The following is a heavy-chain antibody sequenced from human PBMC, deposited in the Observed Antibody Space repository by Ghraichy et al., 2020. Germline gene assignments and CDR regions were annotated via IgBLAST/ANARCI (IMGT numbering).Heavy chain of an antibody. D-gene: IGHD4/OR15-4a*01. Sequence: SETLSLTCTVSGGSISSYYWSWIRQPPGKGLEWIGYIYYSGSTKYNPSLKSGVTISVDTSKNQFSLKLSSVTAADTAVYYCARANGAKNDYWGQGTLVTGSS. CDR2: IYYSGST. CDR3: ARANGAKNDY. J-gene: IGHJ4*02. V-gene: IGHV4-59*01. CDR1: GGSISSYY.